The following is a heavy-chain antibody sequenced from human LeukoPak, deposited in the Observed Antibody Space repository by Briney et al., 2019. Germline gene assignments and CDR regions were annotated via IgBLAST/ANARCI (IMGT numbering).Heavy chain of an antibody. D-gene: IGHD2-21*02. J-gene: IGHJ4*02. V-gene: IGHV3-66*01. Sequence: GGSLRLSYAVSGFTVTGNYMSWVRQAPGEGLEWVSVIYSSGSTYYADSVKGRFTISRDSSKSTLYLQMNSLRAEDTAVYYCARGGGAFCGNDCYRNFDYWGQGTLVTVSS. CDR2: IYSSGST. CDR1: GFTVTGNY. CDR3: ARGGGAFCGNDCYRNFDY.